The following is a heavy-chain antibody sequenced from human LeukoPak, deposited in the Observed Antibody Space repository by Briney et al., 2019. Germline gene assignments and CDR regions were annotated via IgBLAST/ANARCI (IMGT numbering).Heavy chain of an antibody. V-gene: IGHV3-23*01. J-gene: IGHJ4*02. CDR3: ANRPGHLLAYYFDY. D-gene: IGHD1-26*01. CDR2: ISGSGGST. Sequence: HPGGSLRLSCAASGFTFSSYAMSWVRQAPGKGLEWVSAISGSGGSTYYADSVKGRFTISRDNSKNTLYLQMNSLRAEDTAVYYCANRPGHLLAYYFDYWGQGTLVTVSS. CDR1: GFTFSSYA.